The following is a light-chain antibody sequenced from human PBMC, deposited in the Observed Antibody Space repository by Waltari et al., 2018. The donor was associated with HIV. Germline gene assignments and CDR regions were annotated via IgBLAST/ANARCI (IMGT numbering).Light chain of an antibody. CDR3: AAWDDSLNGVV. CDR2: SNN. Sequence: QSVLTQPPSVSGAPGQRVTISCSGSSSNIGRNTVHWYQQLPGTAPKLLIYSNNQRPSGVPDRFSGSKSGTSASLAISGLQSEDEADYYCAAWDDSLNGVVFGGGTKLTVL. J-gene: IGLJ2*01. CDR1: SSNIGRNT. V-gene: IGLV1-44*01.